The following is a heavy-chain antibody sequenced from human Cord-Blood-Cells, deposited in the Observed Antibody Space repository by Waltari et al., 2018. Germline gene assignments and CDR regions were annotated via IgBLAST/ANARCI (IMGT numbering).Heavy chain of an antibody. V-gene: IGHV1-69*09. Sequence: QVQLVQSGAEVEKRGASVKVYCKDPGGTFRSYTISWVRHAPGQGLELLGRIIPILGIANYAQMFQGRVTITADKSTSTAYMELSSLRSEDTAVYYCSLTVGGYSSSFDYWGQGTLVTVSS. CDR1: GGTFRSYT. D-gene: IGHD6-6*01. CDR2: IIPILGIA. J-gene: IGHJ4*02. CDR3: SLTVGGYSSSFDY.